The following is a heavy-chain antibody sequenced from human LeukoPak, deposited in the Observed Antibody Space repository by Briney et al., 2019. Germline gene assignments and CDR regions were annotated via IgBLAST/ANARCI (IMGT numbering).Heavy chain of an antibody. Sequence: GGSLRLSCAASGFTLDDYAMHWVRQAPRKGLEGVSLISWDGGSTYYADSVKGRFTITRDNSKNSLYLQMNSLRAEDTALYYCAKDISPLPGSGFDYWGQGTLVTVSS. J-gene: IGHJ4*02. V-gene: IGHV3-43D*03. D-gene: IGHD2-15*01. CDR1: GFTLDDYA. CDR2: ISWDGGST. CDR3: AKDISPLPGSGFDY.